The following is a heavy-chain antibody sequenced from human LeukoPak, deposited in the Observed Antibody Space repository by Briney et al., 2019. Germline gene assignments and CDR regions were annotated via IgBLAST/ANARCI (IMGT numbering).Heavy chain of an antibody. Sequence: GGSLRLSCAASGFTFSSYGMHWVRQAPGRGLEWVAVIWYDGSNKYYADSVKGRFTISRDNSKNTLYLQMNSLRAEDTAVYYCAKDRWDGVTSLDYWGQGTLVTVSS. CDR1: GFTFSSYG. CDR2: IWYDGSNK. CDR3: AKDRWDGVTSLDY. V-gene: IGHV3-33*06. J-gene: IGHJ4*02. D-gene: IGHD2-2*01.